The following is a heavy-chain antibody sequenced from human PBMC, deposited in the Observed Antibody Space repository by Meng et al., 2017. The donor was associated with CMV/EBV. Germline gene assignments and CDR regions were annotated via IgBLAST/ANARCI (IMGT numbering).Heavy chain of an antibody. V-gene: IGHV3-49*04. Sequence: GEFLKISCTASGFTFGDYAMSWVRQAPGKGLEWVGFIRSKAYGGTTEYAASVKGRFTISRDDSKSIAYLQMNSLKTEDTAVYYCTANSGYSSSWFPGWFDPWGQGTLVTVSS. CDR1: GFTFGDYA. CDR3: TANSGYSSSWFPGWFDP. CDR2: IRSKAYGGTT. D-gene: IGHD6-13*01. J-gene: IGHJ5*02.